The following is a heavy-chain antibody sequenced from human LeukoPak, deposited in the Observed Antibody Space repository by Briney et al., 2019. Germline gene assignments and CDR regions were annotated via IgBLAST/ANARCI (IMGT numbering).Heavy chain of an antibody. CDR2: INHSGST. J-gene: IGHJ5*02. CDR1: GGSFSNYY. Sequence: SETLSLTCAVYGGSFSNYYRSWIRQPPGKGLEWIGEINHSGSTNYNPSLESRVTMSVDTSKNQVSLKLSSVTAADTAVYYCARGPITMVRGLAWGQGTLVTVSS. CDR3: ARGPITMVRGLA. V-gene: IGHV4-34*01. D-gene: IGHD3-10*01.